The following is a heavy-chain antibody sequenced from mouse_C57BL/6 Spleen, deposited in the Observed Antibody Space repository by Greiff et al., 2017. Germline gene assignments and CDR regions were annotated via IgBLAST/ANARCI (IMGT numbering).Heavy chain of an antibody. V-gene: IGHV1-55*01. CDR2: IYPGNGCT. CDR3: VGCCGCCGAVDD. CDR1: GYTFTSYW. J-gene: IGHJ4*01. Sequence: QVQLQQPGAALVKPGASVKMSCKASGYTFTSYWITWVKQRPGLGLAWIGDIYPGNGCTNYNAKFKSKATLTVDKPSSTAYMQLSSLPSEDSAVYYWVGCCGCCGAVDDWGQGTSVTVSS. D-gene: IGHD1-1*02.